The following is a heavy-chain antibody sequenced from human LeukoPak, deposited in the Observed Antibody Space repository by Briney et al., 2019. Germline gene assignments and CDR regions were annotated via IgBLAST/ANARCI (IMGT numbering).Heavy chain of an antibody. CDR1: GFTFSSYS. J-gene: IGHJ4*02. Sequence: GGSLRLSCAASGFTFSSYSMNWVRQAPGKGLEWVSSISSSSSYIYYADSVKGRFTISRDNAKNSLYLQMNSLRAEDTAVYYCAREVAVAGTLYDADYWGQGTLVTVSS. CDR3: AREVAVAGTLYDADY. CDR2: ISSSSSYI. D-gene: IGHD6-19*01. V-gene: IGHV3-21*01.